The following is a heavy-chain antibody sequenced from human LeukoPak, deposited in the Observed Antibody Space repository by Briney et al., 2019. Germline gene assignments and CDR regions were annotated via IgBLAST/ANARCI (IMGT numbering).Heavy chain of an antibody. Sequence: PSETLSLTCTVSGASFSSYSCHWLRQPPGKGLEWVGYMYYSGSTDYNPSLKSRVTISLDTSNNPFSLNLSSVTAADTAVYYCARGPTVTTDYWGQGILVTVSS. J-gene: IGHJ4*02. D-gene: IGHD4-17*01. V-gene: IGHV4-59*01. CDR3: ARGPTVTTDY. CDR1: GASFSSYS. CDR2: MYYSGST.